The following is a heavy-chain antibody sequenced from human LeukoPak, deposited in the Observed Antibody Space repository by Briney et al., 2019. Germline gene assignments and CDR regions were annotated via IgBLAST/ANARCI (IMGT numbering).Heavy chain of an antibody. Sequence: SETLSLTCAVSGYFVSGGYYWGWIRQPPGKGLEWIGSIYYSGSTYYNPSLKSRVTISVDTSKNQFSLKLNSVTAADTAVYYCARVLMDRSGCIDYWGQGTLVTVSS. CDR3: ARVLMDRSGCIDY. CDR1: GYFVSGGYY. J-gene: IGHJ4*02. D-gene: IGHD6-19*01. CDR2: IYYSGST. V-gene: IGHV4-38-2*01.